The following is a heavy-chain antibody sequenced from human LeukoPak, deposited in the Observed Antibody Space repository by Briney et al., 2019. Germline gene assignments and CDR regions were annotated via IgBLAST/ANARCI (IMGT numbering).Heavy chain of an antibody. CDR1: GYTFTSYG. Sequence: ASVKVSCKASGYTFTSYGINWVRQATGQGLEWMGWMNPNSGNTGYAQKFQGRVTMTRNTSISTAYMELSSLRSEDTAVYYCARGGLSMHYDFWSGSGYYYYMDVWGKGTTVTVSS. CDR2: MNPNSGNT. D-gene: IGHD3-3*01. V-gene: IGHV1-8*02. CDR3: ARGGLSMHYDFWSGSGYYYYMDV. J-gene: IGHJ6*03.